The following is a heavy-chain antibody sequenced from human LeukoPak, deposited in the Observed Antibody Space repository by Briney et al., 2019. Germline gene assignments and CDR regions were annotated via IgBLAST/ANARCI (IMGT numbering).Heavy chain of an antibody. D-gene: IGHD6-19*01. CDR2: IYSSGST. CDR1: GGSFSSRSYY. J-gene: IGHJ4*02. CDR3: ASGWGSEYSTGWYYY. V-gene: IGHV4-39*07. Sequence: PSETLSLTCTVSGGSFSSRSYYWGWLRQPPGKGLEWIGSIYSSGSTYYNPSLKSRVTISVDTSKNQVSLKLSSVTAADTAVYYCASGWGSEYSTGWYYYWGQGTLVTVSS.